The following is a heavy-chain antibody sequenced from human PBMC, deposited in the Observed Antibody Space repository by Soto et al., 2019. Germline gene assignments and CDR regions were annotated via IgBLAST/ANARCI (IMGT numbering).Heavy chain of an antibody. D-gene: IGHD6-13*01. CDR1: GGSINSYF. CDR2: IYYTGRT. J-gene: IGHJ4*02. Sequence: QLQLQESGPGLVKPSETLSLTCAASGGSINSYFWRWVRQPPGKGLEWIGYIYYTGRTDYNPSLKSRITISLDTSKNQFSLNLSSVTAADTAVYYCASSYMAAAIAVLVDDWRQGILVTVSS. CDR3: ASSYMAAAIAVLVDD. V-gene: IGHV4-59*08.